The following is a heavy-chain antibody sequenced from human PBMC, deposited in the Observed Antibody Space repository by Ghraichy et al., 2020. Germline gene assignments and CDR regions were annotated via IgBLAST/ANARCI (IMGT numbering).Heavy chain of an antibody. CDR3: ARDSYDSSGYGY. Sequence: GESLNISCAASGFTVSSNYMSWVRQAPGKGLEWVSVIYSGGSTYYADSVKGRFTISRDNSKNTLYLQMNSLRAEDTAVYYCARDSYDSSGYGYWGQGTLVTVSS. J-gene: IGHJ4*02. CDR2: IYSGGST. V-gene: IGHV3-53*01. CDR1: GFTVSSNY. D-gene: IGHD3-22*01.